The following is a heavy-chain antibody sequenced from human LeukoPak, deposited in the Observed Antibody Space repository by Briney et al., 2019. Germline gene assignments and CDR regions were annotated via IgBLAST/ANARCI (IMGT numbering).Heavy chain of an antibody. D-gene: IGHD6-19*01. CDR2: IKPDGSEK. Sequence: GGSLRLSCAASGFTFSSYWMSWVRQAPGKGLEWVANIKPDGSEKYYVDSAKGRFTISRDDAKNSLYLQINSLRADDTAMYYCAREAGWDKFDYWGQGTLVTVSS. J-gene: IGHJ4*02. V-gene: IGHV3-7*05. CDR3: AREAGWDKFDY. CDR1: GFTFSSYW.